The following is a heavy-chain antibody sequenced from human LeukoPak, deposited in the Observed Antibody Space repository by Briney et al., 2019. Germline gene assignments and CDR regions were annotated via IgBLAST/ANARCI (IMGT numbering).Heavy chain of an antibody. CDR1: GFSFSSYS. Sequence: PGGSLRLSCAASGFSFSSYSLSWVRQAPGKGLEWVSYISASGTNINYADSVRGRFTISRDIAKNSVYLQMNSLRVEDTAVYFCARDEGGIPVSGYYYYYGMDVWGQGTTVTVSS. CDR3: ARDEGGIPVSGYYYYYGMDV. V-gene: IGHV3-48*01. J-gene: IGHJ6*02. D-gene: IGHD5-12*01. CDR2: ISASGTNI.